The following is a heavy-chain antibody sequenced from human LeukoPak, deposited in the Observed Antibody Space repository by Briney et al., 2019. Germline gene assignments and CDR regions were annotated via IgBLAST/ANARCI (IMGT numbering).Heavy chain of an antibody. J-gene: IGHJ5*02. Sequence: ASVKVSCKPSGYTFTYYYIHWVRQAPGQGHEWMGWINPNSGGTKYAQNFQGTVTMTRKTSISTAYMEMSRRTSDDTAVYYCARFDTMIWEVGAWGQGTLVTVSS. V-gene: IGHV1-2*02. CDR3: ARFDTMIWEVGA. CDR1: GYTFTYYY. CDR2: INPNSGGT. D-gene: IGHD3-10*01.